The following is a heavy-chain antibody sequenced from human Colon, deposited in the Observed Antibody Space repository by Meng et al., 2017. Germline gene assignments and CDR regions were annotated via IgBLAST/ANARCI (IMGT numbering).Heavy chain of an antibody. CDR3: ASFDHIPRRNYFDY. Sequence: QVQLQESGPGLVEPSQTLSLTCTYSGGSMSSGNYYLSWIRQPPGKGLEWIGYIHHSGSAYYNPSLKSRVSISVDTSKNQFSLNLNSMTAADTAVYYCASFDHIPRRNYFDYWGQGTLVTVSS. J-gene: IGHJ4*02. V-gene: IGHV4-30-4*01. CDR2: IHHSGSA. CDR1: GGSMSSGNYY. D-gene: IGHD2-21*01.